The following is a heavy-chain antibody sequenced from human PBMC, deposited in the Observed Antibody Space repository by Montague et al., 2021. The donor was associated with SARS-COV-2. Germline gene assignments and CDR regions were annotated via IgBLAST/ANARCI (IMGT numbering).Heavy chain of an antibody. D-gene: IGHD2-2*01. Sequence: CAISGDSVSSNDAAWNWIRQSPSRGLEWLGRTYYRSTWYNDYAVSVTGRITINPDTSKNQFSLKLRSVTAADTAVYFCARAQTTCFIANCVNYFDYWGQGALVTVSS. CDR1: GDSVSSNDAA. CDR3: ARAQTTCFIANCVNYFDY. J-gene: IGHJ4*02. CDR2: TYYRSTWYN. V-gene: IGHV6-1*01.